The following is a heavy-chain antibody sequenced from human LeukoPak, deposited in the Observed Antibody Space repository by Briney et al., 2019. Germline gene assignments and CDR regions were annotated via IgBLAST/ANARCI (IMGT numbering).Heavy chain of an antibody. J-gene: IGHJ4*02. Sequence: GGSLRLSCAASGFTFSSYSMNWVRQAPGKGLEWISYISTSSSTMYYAHSVKGRFTISRDNAQSSLYLQMNSLRAEDTAVYYCARDFNMAIYYFDYWGPGTLVTVSS. D-gene: IGHD2/OR15-2a*01. CDR2: ISTSSSTM. CDR3: ARDFNMAIYYFDY. CDR1: GFTFSSYS. V-gene: IGHV3-48*04.